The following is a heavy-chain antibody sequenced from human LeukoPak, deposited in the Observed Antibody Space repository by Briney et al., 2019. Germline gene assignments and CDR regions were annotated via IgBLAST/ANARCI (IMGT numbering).Heavy chain of an antibody. D-gene: IGHD1-26*01. CDR1: GFTFSSYA. CDR3: ARVQWELAPDY. J-gene: IGHJ4*02. Sequence: GSLRLSCAASGFTFSSYAMHWVRQAPGKGLEYVSAISSNGGSTYYANSVKGRFTISRDNSKNTLYLQMGSLRAEDMAVYYCARVQWELAPDYWGQGTLVTVSS. V-gene: IGHV3-64*01. CDR2: ISSNGGST.